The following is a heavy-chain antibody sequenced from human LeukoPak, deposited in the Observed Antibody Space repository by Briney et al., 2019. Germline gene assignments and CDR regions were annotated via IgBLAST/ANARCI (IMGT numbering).Heavy chain of an antibody. V-gene: IGHV5-10-1*01. J-gene: IGHJ4*02. CDR1: GYSFTSYW. D-gene: IGHD6-19*01. Sequence: GESLKISCKGSGYSFTSYWISWVRQMPGKGLEWMGRIDPSDSYTNYSPSFQGHVTISADKSISTAYLQWSSLKASDTAMYYWASPVLPDSRGWSAIGYWGQGTLGTGSS. CDR3: ASPVLPDSRGWSAIGY. CDR2: IDPSDSYT.